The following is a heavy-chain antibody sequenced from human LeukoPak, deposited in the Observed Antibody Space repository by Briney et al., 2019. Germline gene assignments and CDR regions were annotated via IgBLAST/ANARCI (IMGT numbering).Heavy chain of an antibody. V-gene: IGHV3-NL1*01. CDR3: AKGESNWGTSPPFDY. J-gene: IGHJ4*02. Sequence: GGSLRLSCAASGFTFSSYGMHWVRQAPGKGLEWVSAISNNGDYTYYVDSVKGRFTISRDNSKNTLYLQMNSLRAEDTAVYSCAKGESNWGTSPPFDYWGQGTLVTVSS. CDR2: ISNNGDYT. D-gene: IGHD7-27*01. CDR1: GFTFSSYG.